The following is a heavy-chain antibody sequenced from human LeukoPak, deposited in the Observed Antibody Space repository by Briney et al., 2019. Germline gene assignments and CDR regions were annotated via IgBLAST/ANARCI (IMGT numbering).Heavy chain of an antibody. Sequence: ASVKVSCKVSGYTFTDYYMHWVQQAPGKGLEWMGLVDPEDGETIYAEKFQGRVTITADTSTDTAYMELSSLRSEDTAVYYCATIGYIAVAGNYWGQRTLVTVSS. V-gene: IGHV1-69-2*01. CDR1: GYTFTDYY. CDR2: VDPEDGET. CDR3: ATIGYIAVAGNY. D-gene: IGHD6-19*01. J-gene: IGHJ4*02.